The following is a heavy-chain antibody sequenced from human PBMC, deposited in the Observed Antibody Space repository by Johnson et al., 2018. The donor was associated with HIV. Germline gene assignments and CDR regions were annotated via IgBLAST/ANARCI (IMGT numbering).Heavy chain of an antibody. CDR3: ARRFYDSSGAGFDI. Sequence: VQLVESGGGLVQPGGSLRLSCAASGFTFSSYWMSWVRQAPGKGLEWVATIKKDGSEKYYVDSVKGRFTISRDNSKNTLYLQMGSLRAEDMAVYYCARRFYDSSGAGFDIWGQGTMVTVSS. CDR1: GFTFSSYW. D-gene: IGHD3-22*01. J-gene: IGHJ3*02. V-gene: IGHV3-7*02. CDR2: IKKDGSEK.